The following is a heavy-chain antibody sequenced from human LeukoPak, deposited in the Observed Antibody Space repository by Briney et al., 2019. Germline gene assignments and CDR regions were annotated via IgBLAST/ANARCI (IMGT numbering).Heavy chain of an antibody. CDR1: GYTFTSYY. J-gene: IGHJ6*02. Sequence: GASVKVSCKASGYTFTSYYMHWVRQAPGQGLEWMGIINPSGGSTSYAQKFRGRVTMTRDTSTSTVYMELSSLRSEDTAVYYCAREAGYYGSGSYNGMDVWGQGTTVTVSS. D-gene: IGHD3-10*01. CDR2: INPSGGST. V-gene: IGHV1-46*01. CDR3: AREAGYYGSGSYNGMDV.